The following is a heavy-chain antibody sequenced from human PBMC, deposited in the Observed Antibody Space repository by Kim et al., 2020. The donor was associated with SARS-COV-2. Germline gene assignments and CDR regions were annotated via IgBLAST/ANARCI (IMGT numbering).Heavy chain of an antibody. J-gene: IGHJ4*02. CDR3: ARHSARSGWIDY. Sequence: SETLSLSCTVSGGSIRSSSYYWGWIRQPPGKGLEWIGSIYYSGSTYYHPSLKSRVTISVDTSKNQFSLKLSSVTAADTAVYYCARHSARSGWIDYWGQGTLVTVSS. V-gene: IGHV4-39*01. D-gene: IGHD6-19*01. CDR1: GGSIRSSSYY. CDR2: IYYSGST.